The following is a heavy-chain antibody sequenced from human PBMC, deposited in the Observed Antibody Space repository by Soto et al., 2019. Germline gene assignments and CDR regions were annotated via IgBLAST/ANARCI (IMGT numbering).Heavy chain of an antibody. CDR2: IKEDGSEK. J-gene: IGHJ4*02. CDR3: AKDDGYGDY. V-gene: IGHV3-7*01. Sequence: EVQLVESGGGLVQPGGSLRLSCAASEFTFSSFWMSWVRQAPGTGLEWVANIKEDGSEKYYADSVTGRFTISRDHVKKTLFLQMNNLRAEDTAVYYCAKDDGYGDYFGQGTLVTVSS. D-gene: IGHD5-12*01. CDR1: EFTFSSFW.